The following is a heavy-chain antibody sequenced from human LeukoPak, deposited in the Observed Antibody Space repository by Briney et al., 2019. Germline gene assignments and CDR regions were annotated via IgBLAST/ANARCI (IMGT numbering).Heavy chain of an antibody. CDR2: MNPNNGNT. CDR3: ARVPAAYFDY. CDR1: GYTFSSYD. D-gene: IGHD2-2*01. Sequence: ASVKVSCKASGYTFSSYDINWVRQATGQGLEWMGWMNPNNGNTGCAQKFQGRVTMTRNTSISTAYMELSSLRSDDTAVYYCARVPAAYFDYWGQGTLVTVSS. J-gene: IGHJ4*02. V-gene: IGHV1-8*01.